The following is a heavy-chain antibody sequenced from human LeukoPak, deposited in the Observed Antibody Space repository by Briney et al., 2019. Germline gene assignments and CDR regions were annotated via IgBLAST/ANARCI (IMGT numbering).Heavy chain of an antibody. CDR2: IPYDGSDN. CDR3: AKEAGLRIFDY. V-gene: IGHV3-30-3*01. Sequence: PGRSLRLSCAASGFIFSNFAMHWVRQAPGKGLEWVAVIPYDGSDNYYADSVKGRFTISRDNSKNTLYLQMNSLRAEDTAVYYCAKEAGLRIFDYWGQGTLVTVSS. J-gene: IGHJ4*02. CDR1: GFIFSNFA. D-gene: IGHD5-12*01.